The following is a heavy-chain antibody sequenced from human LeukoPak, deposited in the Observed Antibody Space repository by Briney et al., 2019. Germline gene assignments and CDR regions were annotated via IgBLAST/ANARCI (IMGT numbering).Heavy chain of an antibody. D-gene: IGHD3-22*01. CDR3: ARDSSGYYQVFDY. CDR1: GGSIDSYH. V-gene: IGHV4-4*07. J-gene: IGHJ4*02. CDR2: IYTSGST. Sequence: PSETLSLTCTVSGGSIDSYHWSWIRHPAGRGLEWIGRIYTSGSTNYNPSLKSRVTMSVDTSKNQFSLKLSSVTAADTAVYYCARDSSGYYQVFDYWGQGTLVTVSS.